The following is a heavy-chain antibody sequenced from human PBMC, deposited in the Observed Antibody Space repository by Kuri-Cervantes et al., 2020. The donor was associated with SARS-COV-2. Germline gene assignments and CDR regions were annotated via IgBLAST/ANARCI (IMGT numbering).Heavy chain of an antibody. J-gene: IGHJ3*02. CDR2: ISSTSSNI. D-gene: IGHD4-23*01. CDR3: ARGPVVRDAFDI. Sequence: GGSLRLSCAASGFTLGDYSMNWVRQAPGKGLEWISYISSTSSNIYYANSIKGRFTVSRDNAKNSLSLQMNSLRVEDTAVYYCARGPVVRDAFDIWGQGTMVTVSS. V-gene: IGHV3-48*01. CDR1: GFTLGDYS.